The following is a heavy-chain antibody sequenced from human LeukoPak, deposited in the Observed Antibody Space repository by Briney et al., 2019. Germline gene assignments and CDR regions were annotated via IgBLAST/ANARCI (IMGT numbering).Heavy chain of an antibody. V-gene: IGHV4-30-4*08. Sequence: SETLSLTCTVSGGSISSGDYYWSWIRQPPGKGLEWIGYIYYSGSTYYNPSLKSRVTISVDTSKNQFSLKLSSVTAADTAVYYCARDQLLLRIFDYWGQGTLVTVSS. J-gene: IGHJ4*02. CDR3: ARDQLLLRIFDY. D-gene: IGHD2-2*01. CDR1: GGSISSGDYY. CDR2: IYYSGST.